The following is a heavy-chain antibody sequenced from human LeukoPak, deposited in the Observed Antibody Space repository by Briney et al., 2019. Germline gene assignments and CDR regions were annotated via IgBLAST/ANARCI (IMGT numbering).Heavy chain of an antibody. CDR3: ARLGARQMLEY. CDR2: IKQDGGQI. J-gene: IGHJ4*02. Sequence: GGSPRLSCAASEFTFSSYWMSWVRQAPGKGLEWVANIKQDGGQIYYLESVKGRFTVSRDNAKNSLYLQMNSLRAEDTAVYYCARLGARQMLEYWGQGTLVTVSS. V-gene: IGHV3-7*01. CDR1: EFTFSSYW. D-gene: IGHD4-17*01.